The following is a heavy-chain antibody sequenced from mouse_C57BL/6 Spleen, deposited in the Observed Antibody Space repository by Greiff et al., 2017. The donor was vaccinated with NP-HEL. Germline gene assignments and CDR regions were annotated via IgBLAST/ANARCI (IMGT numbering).Heavy chain of an antibody. Sequence: QVQLQQSGPELVKPGASVKISCKASGYAFSSSWMNWVKQRPGKGLEWIGRIYPGDGDTNYNGKFKGKATLTADKSSSTAYMQLSSLTSEDSAVYFCARTTTTVVARPFDYWGQGTTLTVSS. D-gene: IGHD1-1*01. CDR3: ARTTTTVVARPFDY. CDR2: IYPGDGDT. V-gene: IGHV1-82*01. J-gene: IGHJ2*01. CDR1: GYAFSSSW.